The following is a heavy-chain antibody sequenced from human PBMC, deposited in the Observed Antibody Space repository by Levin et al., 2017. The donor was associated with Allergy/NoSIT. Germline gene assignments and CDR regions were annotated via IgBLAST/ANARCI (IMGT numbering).Heavy chain of an antibody. CDR1: GFTFSSYS. J-gene: IGHJ5*02. CDR3: AADIVVVVAATYNWFDP. D-gene: IGHD2-15*01. Sequence: PSETLSLTCAASGFTFSSYSMNWVRQAPGKGLEWVSSISSSSSYIYYADSVKGRFTISRDNAKNSLYLQMNSLRAEDTAVYYCAADIVVVVAATYNWFDPWGQGTLVTVSS. CDR2: ISSSSSYI. V-gene: IGHV3-21*01.